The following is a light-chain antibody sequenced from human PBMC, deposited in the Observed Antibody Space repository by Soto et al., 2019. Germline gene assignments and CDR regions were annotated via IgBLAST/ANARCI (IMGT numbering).Light chain of an antibody. J-gene: IGLJ1*01. CDR1: STDVGGYNY. CDR2: EVS. CDR3: GSYTSTDTPFV. Sequence: QSVLAQPSSVSGSPGQSFTISCPGTSTDVGGYNYVSWYQHHPGKGPKLIIYEVSNRPSGVSDRFSGSKSGNKASLIISKLEAEDESDYYCGSYTSTDTPFVFGTGTKVTVL. V-gene: IGLV2-14*01.